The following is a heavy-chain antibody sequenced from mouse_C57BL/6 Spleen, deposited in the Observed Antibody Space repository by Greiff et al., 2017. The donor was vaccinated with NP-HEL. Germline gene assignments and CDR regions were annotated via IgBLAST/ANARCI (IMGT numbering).Heavy chain of an antibody. V-gene: IGHV1-64*01. CDR3: ARNLLFYAMDY. CDR2: IHPNSGST. J-gene: IGHJ4*01. Sequence: VQLQQPGAELVKPGASVKLSCKASGYTFTSYWMHWVKQRPGQGLEWIGMIHPNSGSTNYNEKFKSKATLTVDKSSSTAYMQLSSLTSEDSAVYYCARNLLFYAMDYWGQGTSVTVAS. D-gene: IGHD2-1*01. CDR1: GYTFTSYW.